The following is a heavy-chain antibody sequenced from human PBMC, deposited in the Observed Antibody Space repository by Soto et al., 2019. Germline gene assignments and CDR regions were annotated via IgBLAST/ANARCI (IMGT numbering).Heavy chain of an antibody. CDR3: ARALWRDDYNWGYFDL. CDR1: GFTFSSYA. D-gene: IGHD4-4*01. CDR2: ISYDGSNK. Sequence: QVQLVESGGGVVQPGRSLSLSCAASGFTFSSYAMHWVRQAPGKGLEWVAVISYDGSNKDYAYSVKGRFTISRDNSKNTLYLQMNSMSDEDTAVYYCARALWRDDYNWGYFDLWGRGTLVTVSS. V-gene: IGHV3-30-3*01. J-gene: IGHJ2*01.